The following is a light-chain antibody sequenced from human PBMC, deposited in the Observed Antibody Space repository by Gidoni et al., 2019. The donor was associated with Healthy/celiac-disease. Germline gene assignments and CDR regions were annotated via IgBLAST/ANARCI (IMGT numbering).Light chain of an antibody. CDR1: QRVSSSY. Sequence: EIVLAQSPAPLSLSPAERATLSCRSSQRVSSSYLAWYQQKPGQAPRLLIYGASSRATGIPDRFSGSGSGTDFTLTISRLEPEDFAVYYCQQYGSSPPYTFGQGTKLEIK. J-gene: IGKJ2*01. V-gene: IGKV3-20*01. CDR2: GAS. CDR3: QQYGSSPPYT.